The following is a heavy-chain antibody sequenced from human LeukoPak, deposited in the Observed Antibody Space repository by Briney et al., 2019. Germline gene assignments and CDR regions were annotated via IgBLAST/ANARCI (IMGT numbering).Heavy chain of an antibody. D-gene: IGHD4-17*01. J-gene: IGHJ4*02. CDR2: INSNGGST. CDR3: ARNRGVTTIFDY. Sequence: PGGSLRLSCVASGFTFSSYAMHWVRQTPGKGLEYVSGINSNGGSTHYANSVKGRFTISRDDSKHTLYLQMGSLRTEDMAVYYCARNRGVTTIFDYWGQGTLVTVSS. V-gene: IGHV3-64*01. CDR1: GFTFSSYA.